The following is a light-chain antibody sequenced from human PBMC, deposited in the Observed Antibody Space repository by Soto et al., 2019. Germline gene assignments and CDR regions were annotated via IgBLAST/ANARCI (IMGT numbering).Light chain of an antibody. CDR3: QQYYSYPRT. J-gene: IGKJ1*01. CDR1: QGISSY. V-gene: IGKV1-8*01. CDR2: AAS. Sequence: AIRMTQSSSSFSASTGDRVTITCRASQGISSYLAWYQQKPGKAPKLLIYAASTLQSGVPSRFSGSGSGTDFTLTISCLQSEDFATYYCQQYYSYPRTFGQGTKVDSK.